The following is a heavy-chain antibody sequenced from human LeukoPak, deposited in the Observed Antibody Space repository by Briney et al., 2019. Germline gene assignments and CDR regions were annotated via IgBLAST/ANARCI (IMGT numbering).Heavy chain of an antibody. CDR1: GFTFSDYY. CDR2: ISSSNSYT. V-gene: IGHV3-11*03. CDR3: ARRVDWNDFAFDI. Sequence: KPGGSLRLSCAASGFTFSDYYMSWIRQAPGKGLEGVSYISSSNSYTNYADSVKGRFTISRDNAKNSLYLQMNSLRAEDTAVYYCARRVDWNDFAFDIWGQGTMVTVSS. D-gene: IGHD1-1*01. J-gene: IGHJ3*02.